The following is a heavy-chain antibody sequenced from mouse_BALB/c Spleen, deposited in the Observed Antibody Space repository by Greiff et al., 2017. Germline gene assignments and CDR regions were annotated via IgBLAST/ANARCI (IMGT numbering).Heavy chain of an antibody. Sequence: EVKLMESGGGLVKPGGSLKLSCAASGFTFSDYYMYWVRQTPEKRLEWVATISDGGSYTYYPDSVKGRFTISRDNAKNNLYLQMSSLKSEDTAMYYCAREGGRYDEGYAMDYWGQGTSVTVSS. J-gene: IGHJ4*01. CDR1: GFTFSDYY. CDR2: ISDGGSYT. V-gene: IGHV5-4*02. D-gene: IGHD2-14*01. CDR3: AREGGRYDEGYAMDY.